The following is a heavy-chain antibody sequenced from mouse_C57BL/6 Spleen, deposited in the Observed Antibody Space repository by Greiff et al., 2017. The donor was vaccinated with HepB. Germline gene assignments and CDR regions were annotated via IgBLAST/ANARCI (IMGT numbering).Heavy chain of an antibody. CDR2: IYPGSGST. V-gene: IGHV1-55*01. CDR1: GYTFTSYW. CDR3: ARPVVGAMDY. Sequence: QVQLQQPGAELVKPGASVKMSCKASGYTFTSYWITWVKQRPGQGLEWIGEIYPGSGSTNYNEKFKSKATLTVDTSSITAYMQLSSLTSGDSAVYYCARPVVGAMDYWGQGTSVTVSS. J-gene: IGHJ4*01. D-gene: IGHD1-1*01.